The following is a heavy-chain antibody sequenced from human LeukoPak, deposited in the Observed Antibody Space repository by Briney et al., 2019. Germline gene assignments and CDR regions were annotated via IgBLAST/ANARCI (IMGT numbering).Heavy chain of an antibody. CDR1: GYTFTSYA. J-gene: IGHJ4*02. V-gene: IGHV1-3*01. Sequence: ASVKVSCKASGYTFTSYAMHWVRQAPGQRLEWMGWINAGNGNTKYSQKFQGRVTITRDTSPSTAYMELSSLRSEDTAVYYCARSYSSGWYKFDYWGQGTLVTVSS. D-gene: IGHD6-19*01. CDR3: ARSYSSGWYKFDY. CDR2: INAGNGNT.